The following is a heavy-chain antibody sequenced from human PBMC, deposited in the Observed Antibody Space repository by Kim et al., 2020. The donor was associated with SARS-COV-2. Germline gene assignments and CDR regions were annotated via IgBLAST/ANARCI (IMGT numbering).Heavy chain of an antibody. J-gene: IGHJ4*02. CDR2: ISYDGSNK. CDR3: AKDETRGYSYGYCDY. CDR1: GFTFSSYG. D-gene: IGHD5-18*01. Sequence: GGSLRLSCAASGFTFSSYGMHWVRQAPGKGLEWVAVISYDGSNKYYADSVKGRFTISRDNSKNTLYLQMNSLRAEDTAVYYCAKDETRGYSYGYCDYWGQGTLVTVSS. V-gene: IGHV3-30*18.